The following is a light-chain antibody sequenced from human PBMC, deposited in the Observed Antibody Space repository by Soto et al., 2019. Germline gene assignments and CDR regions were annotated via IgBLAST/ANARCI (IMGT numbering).Light chain of an antibody. CDR1: QSVSDNY. J-gene: IGKJ1*01. V-gene: IGKV3-20*01. CDR2: AAY. Sequence: EIVLTQSPVTLSLSPGERATLSCRASQSVSDNYLAWYQQKPGQPPRLLIYAAYSRATGTPDRFSGSGSKTDFTLTISRLEPEDFAVYYCQQYGSSPPTFGQGTKVDIK. CDR3: QQYGSSPPT.